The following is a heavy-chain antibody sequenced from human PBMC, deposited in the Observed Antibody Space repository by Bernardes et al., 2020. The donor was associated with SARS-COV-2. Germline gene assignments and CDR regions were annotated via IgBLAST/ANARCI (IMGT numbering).Heavy chain of an antibody. Sequence: SETLSLTCTVSGGSISSYYWSWIRQPPGKGLEWIGYIYYSGSTNYNPSLKSRVTISVDTSKNQFSLKLSSVTAADTAVYYCARGGVLRYFDWLAGYYGMDVWGQGTTVTVSS. D-gene: IGHD3-9*01. J-gene: IGHJ6*02. CDR1: GGSISSYY. V-gene: IGHV4-59*01. CDR2: IYYSGST. CDR3: ARGGVLRYFDWLAGYYGMDV.